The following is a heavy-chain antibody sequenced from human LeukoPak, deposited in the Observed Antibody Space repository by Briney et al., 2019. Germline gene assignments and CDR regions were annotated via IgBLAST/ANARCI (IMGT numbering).Heavy chain of an antibody. J-gene: IGHJ4*02. CDR3: ARVRNRRAVATPDY. Sequence: ASVKVSCKASGYSFTSYYMHWVRQAPGQGLEWMGFINPSGSSAAYAQKFQGRLTMTRDMFTSTDYMELTSLTSDDTAVYYCARVRNRRAVATPDYWGQGTLVTVSS. CDR1: GYSFTSYY. D-gene: IGHD5-12*01. CDR2: INPSGSSA. V-gene: IGHV1-46*01.